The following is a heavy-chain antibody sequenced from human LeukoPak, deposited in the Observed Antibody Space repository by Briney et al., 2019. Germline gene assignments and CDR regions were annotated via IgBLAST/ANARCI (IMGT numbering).Heavy chain of an antibody. CDR1: GYTFTSYG. Sequence: ASVKVSCKASGYTFTSYGISWVRQAPGQGLEWMGWISAYNGNTNYAQKFQGRVTMTRDMSTSTVYMELSSLRSEDTAVYYCARGGDYYDSSGYDYWGQGTLVTVSS. V-gene: IGHV1-18*01. D-gene: IGHD3-22*01. CDR3: ARGGDYYDSSGYDY. CDR2: ISAYNGNT. J-gene: IGHJ4*02.